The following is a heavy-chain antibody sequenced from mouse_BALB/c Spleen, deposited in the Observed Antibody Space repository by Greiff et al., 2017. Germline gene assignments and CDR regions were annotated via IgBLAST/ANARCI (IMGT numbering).Heavy chain of an antibody. CDR1: GYSITSDYA. V-gene: IGHV3-2*02. J-gene: IGHJ4*01. CDR2: ISYSGST. Sequence: VQLKESGPGLVKPSQSLSLTCTVTGYSITSDYAWNWIRQFPGNKLEWMGYISYSGSTSYNPSLKSRISITRDTSKNQFFLQLNSVTTEDTATYYCARTLDLYAMDYWGQGTSVTVSS. CDR3: ARTLDLYAMDY.